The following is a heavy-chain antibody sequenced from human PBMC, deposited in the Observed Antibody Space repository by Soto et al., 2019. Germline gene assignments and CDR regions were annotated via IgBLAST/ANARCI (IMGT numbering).Heavy chain of an antibody. Sequence: PGGSLRLSCAASGFTFSSYAMTWVRQAPGKGLEWVSVISGSGGNTYYADSVKGRFTISRDNSKNTMYVQMNSLRAEDTAVYYCAKSVRYCSSTSCFWYYYYYMDVWGKGTTVTVSS. D-gene: IGHD2-2*01. CDR3: AKSVRYCSSTSCFWYYYYYMDV. V-gene: IGHV3-23*01. CDR2: ISGSGGNT. CDR1: GFTFSSYA. J-gene: IGHJ6*03.